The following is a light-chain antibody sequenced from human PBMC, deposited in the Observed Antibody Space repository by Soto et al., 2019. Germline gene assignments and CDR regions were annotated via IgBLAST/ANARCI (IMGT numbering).Light chain of an antibody. CDR2: ESS. J-gene: IGKJ3*01. CDR3: QHRNNRPFS. Sequence: EIVFTQSPSTVSSSQWETATLSCKASRRVNNYPAWWQQKPGQTPRAXIDESSNRAPGIPASFSGSGSATDFTRTISSLEPDDFAVYYRQHRNNRPFSFGPGTKVDIK. CDR1: RRVNNY. V-gene: IGKV3-11*01.